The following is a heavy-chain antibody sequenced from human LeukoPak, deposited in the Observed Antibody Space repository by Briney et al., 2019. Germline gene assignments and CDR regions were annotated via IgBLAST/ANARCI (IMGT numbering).Heavy chain of an antibody. J-gene: IGHJ4*02. CDR1: GYTFTNYG. Sequence: ASVKVSSKTSGYTFTNYGITWVRQAPGQGLEWMGWISSYNANTKYAEKFQGRISMTTDTSTSTAYMELTSLRSDDTAVHYCARGIFALDYWGQGTLVTVSS. CDR3: ARGIFALDY. V-gene: IGHV1-18*01. D-gene: IGHD3-3*02. CDR2: ISSYNANT.